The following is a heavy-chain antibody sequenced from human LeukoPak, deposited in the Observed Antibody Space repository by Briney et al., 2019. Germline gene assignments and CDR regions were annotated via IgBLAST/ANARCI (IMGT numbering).Heavy chain of an antibody. CDR3: ARNLYDFLTGFDS. CDR2: IRSSSSII. CDR1: GFTFSTHS. D-gene: IGHD3-9*01. V-gene: IGHV3-48*02. Sequence: PGGSLRLSCAASGFTFSTHSMNWVRQSPGKGLEWVSYIRSSSSIIHYADSVKGRFTISRDNAKSSLYLQMNSLRDEDTAVYYCARNLYDFLTGFDSWGQGTLVTVSS. J-gene: IGHJ4*02.